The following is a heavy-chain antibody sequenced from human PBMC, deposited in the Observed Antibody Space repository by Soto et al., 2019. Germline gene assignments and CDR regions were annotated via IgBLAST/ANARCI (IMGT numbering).Heavy chain of an antibody. CDR1: GFTFSSYW. J-gene: IGHJ4*02. Sequence: EVQLVESGGGLVQPGGSLRLSCAASGFTFSSYWMSWVRQAPGKGLEWVANIKQDGSEKYYVDSVKGRFTISRDNAKTSLYLQMNSLRAEDTAVYYCARDRYAGYSSGWYGKVDYWGQGTLVTVSS. CDR3: ARDRYAGYSSGWYGKVDY. D-gene: IGHD6-19*01. CDR2: IKQDGSEK. V-gene: IGHV3-7*01.